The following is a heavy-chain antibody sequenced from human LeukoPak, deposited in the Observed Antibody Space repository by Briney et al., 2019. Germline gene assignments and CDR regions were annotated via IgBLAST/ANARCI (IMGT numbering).Heavy chain of an antibody. CDR1: GFTFTIFG. CDR3: ARTYDSGRGPPGDAFDN. D-gene: IGHD3-16*01. CDR2: IDARSGIT. V-gene: IGHV3-48*01. J-gene: IGHJ3*02. Sequence: PGGSLRLSCAASGFTFTIFGLNWVRQAPGKVPEWVSYIDARSGITYYADSVQGRFTISRDNAQESVFLQMNSLRADDTAVYYCARTYDSGRGPPGDAFDNSGPGTLVTVSS.